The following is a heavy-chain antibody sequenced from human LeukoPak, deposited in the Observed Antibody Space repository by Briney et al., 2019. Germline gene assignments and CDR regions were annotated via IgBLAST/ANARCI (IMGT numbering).Heavy chain of an antibody. Sequence: KTSETLSLTCTVSGGSISSYYWSWIRQPAGKGLEWIGRINPSGTTNYSPSLKSRVTISVDTSKNQFSLKLSSVTAADTAVYYCARGSSGSYNYWGQGTLVTVSS. CDR3: ARGSSGSYNY. D-gene: IGHD1-26*01. CDR1: GGSISSYY. J-gene: IGHJ4*02. CDR2: INPSGTT. V-gene: IGHV4-4*07.